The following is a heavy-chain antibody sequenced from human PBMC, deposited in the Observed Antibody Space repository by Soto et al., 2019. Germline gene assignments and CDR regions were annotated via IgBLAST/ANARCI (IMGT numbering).Heavy chain of an antibody. V-gene: IGHV1-2*04. CDR2: INANSGGT. CDR3: ARAPHFWSGYSGGYGMDV. Sequence: QVQLVQSGAEVKKPGASVKVSCKASGYTFTGYYMHWVRQAPGQGLEWMGWINANSGGTNYEQKFQGWVTMTRDTSISTAYMELSRLRSDDTAVYYCARAPHFWSGYSGGYGMDVWGQGTTVTVSS. CDR1: GYTFTGYY. J-gene: IGHJ6*02. D-gene: IGHD3-3*01.